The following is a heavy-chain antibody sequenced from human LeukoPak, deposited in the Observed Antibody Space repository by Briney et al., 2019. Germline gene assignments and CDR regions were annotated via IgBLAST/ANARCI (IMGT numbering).Heavy chain of an antibody. D-gene: IGHD3-22*01. CDR3: ARGGITMIVVVIPYMDV. Sequence: GASVKVSCKASGYTFTGYYMHWVRQAPGQGLEWMGWINPNSGGTNYAQKFQGRVTMTRDTSISTAYMELSRLRSDDKAVYYCARGGITMIVVVIPYMDVWGKGTTVTVSS. CDR2: INPNSGGT. J-gene: IGHJ6*03. V-gene: IGHV1-2*02. CDR1: GYTFTGYY.